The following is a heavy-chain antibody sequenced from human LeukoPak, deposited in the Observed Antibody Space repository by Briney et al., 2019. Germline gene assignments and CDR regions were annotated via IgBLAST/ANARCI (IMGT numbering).Heavy chain of an antibody. V-gene: IGHV1-2*02. J-gene: IGHJ4*02. CDR3: ARDAGSGYYNDY. CDR1: GYTFTGYY. Sequence: GASVKVSCKASGYTFTGYYMHWVRQAPGQGLEWMGWINPNSGGTNYAQKFQGRVTVTRDTSISTAYMELSRLRSDDTAVYYCARDAGSGYYNDYWGQGTLVTVSS. D-gene: IGHD3-22*01. CDR2: INPNSGGT.